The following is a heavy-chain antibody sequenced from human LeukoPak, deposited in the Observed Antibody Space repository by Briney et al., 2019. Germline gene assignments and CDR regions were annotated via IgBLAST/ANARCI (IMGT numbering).Heavy chain of an antibody. CDR3: ARDLNGLSDAFDI. V-gene: IGHV3-66*01. D-gene: IGHD3/OR15-3a*01. J-gene: IGHJ3*02. CDR1: GFTVSSNY. Sequence: PGGSLSLSCAASGFTVSSNYMSWVRQAPGKGLEWVSVIYSGGSTYYADSVKGRFTISRDNSKNTLYLQMNSLRAEDTAVYYCARDLNGLSDAFDIWGQGTMVTVSS. CDR2: IYSGGST.